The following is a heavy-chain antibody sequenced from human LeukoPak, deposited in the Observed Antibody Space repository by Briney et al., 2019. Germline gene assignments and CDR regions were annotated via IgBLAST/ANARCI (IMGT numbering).Heavy chain of an antibody. CDR3: ARGGYYYDSSGYYYLDY. J-gene: IGHJ4*02. D-gene: IGHD3-22*01. CDR1: GGSIVTGSYY. V-gene: IGHV4-61*02. Sequence: SQTLSLTCTVSGGSIVTGSYYWSWIRQPAGKGLEWIGRIYTSGSTNYNPSLKSRVTMSVDTSKNQFSLKLSSVTAADTAVYYCARGGYYYDSSGYYYLDYWGQGTLVTVSS. CDR2: IYTSGST.